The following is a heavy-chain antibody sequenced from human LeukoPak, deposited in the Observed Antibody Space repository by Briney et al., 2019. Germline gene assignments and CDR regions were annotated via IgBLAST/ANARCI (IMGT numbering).Heavy chain of an antibody. D-gene: IGHD3-10*01. CDR3: ARGRTFGEFLLPY. CDR2: ISSSWST. J-gene: IGHJ4*02. CDR1: GDSISSGDYY. V-gene: IGHV4-61*02. Sequence: SQTLSLTCTVSGDSISSGDYYWSCIRHPAGKRLEWIGRISSSWSTNYHPSLKHRVPISVDTSKNQFSLKLSSVTAADTAVYYCARGRTFGEFLLPYWGQGTLVTVS.